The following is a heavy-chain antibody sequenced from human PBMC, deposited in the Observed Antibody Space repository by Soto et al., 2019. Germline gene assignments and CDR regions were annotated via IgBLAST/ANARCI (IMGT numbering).Heavy chain of an antibody. Sequence: GGSLRLSCAASGFPFSSYGMHWVRQAPGKGLEWVAVIWYDGSNKYYADSVKGRFTISRDNSMYTLYLQMNSLRAEDTAVYYCARDGASSSSYWYNNYGMDVWGQGTTVTVSS. CDR2: IWYDGSNK. V-gene: IGHV3-33*01. CDR1: GFPFSSYG. D-gene: IGHD6-19*01. J-gene: IGHJ6*02. CDR3: ARDGASSSSYWYNNYGMDV.